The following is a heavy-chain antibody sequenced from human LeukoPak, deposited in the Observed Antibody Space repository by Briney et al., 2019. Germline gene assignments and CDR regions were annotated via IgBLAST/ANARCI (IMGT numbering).Heavy chain of an antibody. J-gene: IGHJ4*02. Sequence: GGSLRLSCAASGFTFSSYEMNWVRQTPGKGLEWVSYISRGGGSIYYADYLKGRFTISRDPAKNSQYLQMNGLIAEDTAVYYCAKGRTGFSYGYGIDYWGEGTLVTVSS. D-gene: IGHD5-18*01. CDR1: GFTFSSYE. V-gene: IGHV3-48*03. CDR2: ISRGGGSI. CDR3: AKGRTGFSYGYGIDY.